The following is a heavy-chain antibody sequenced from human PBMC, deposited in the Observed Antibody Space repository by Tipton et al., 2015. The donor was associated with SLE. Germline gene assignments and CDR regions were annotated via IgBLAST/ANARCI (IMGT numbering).Heavy chain of an antibody. V-gene: IGHV3-21*04. CDR1: RFTFSSYS. D-gene: IGHD6-13*01. Sequence: SLRLSCAASRFTFSSYSMNWVRQAPGKGLEWVSSISSSSSYIYYADSVKGRFTISRDTSKNTLYLQMNSLRAEDTAVYYCARGGYSSSLEYYYGMDVWGQGTTVTVSS. CDR2: ISSSSSYI. CDR3: ARGGYSSSLEYYYGMDV. J-gene: IGHJ6*02.